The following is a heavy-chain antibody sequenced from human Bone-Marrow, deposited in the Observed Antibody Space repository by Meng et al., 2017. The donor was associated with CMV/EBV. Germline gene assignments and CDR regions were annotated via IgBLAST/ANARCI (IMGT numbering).Heavy chain of an antibody. CDR3: ARGLIAQGYSYGLRLTYYFDY. CDR2: INPNSGGT. V-gene: IGHV1-2*02. CDR1: GYTFTGYY. Sequence: ASVKVSCKASGYTFTGYYMHWVRQAPGQGLEWMGWINPNSGGTNYAQKFQGRVTMTRDTSISTAYMELSRLRSDDTAVYYCARGLIAQGYSYGLRLTYYFDYWGQGTLVTVSS. J-gene: IGHJ4*02. D-gene: IGHD5-18*01.